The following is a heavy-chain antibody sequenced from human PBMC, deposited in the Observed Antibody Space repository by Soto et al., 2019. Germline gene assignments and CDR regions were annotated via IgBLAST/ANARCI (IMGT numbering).Heavy chain of an antibody. D-gene: IGHD3-22*01. Sequence: PSETLSLACTVSGGSFSGYYWSWIRQPPGKGLEWIGEINHSGSTNYNPSLKSRVTISVDTSKNQFSLKLSSVTAADTAVYCCARGYYYDSSGYPWAYFDYWGQGTLVTVSS. CDR2: INHSGST. CDR1: GGSFSGYY. V-gene: IGHV4-34*01. J-gene: IGHJ4*02. CDR3: ARGYYYDSSGYPWAYFDY.